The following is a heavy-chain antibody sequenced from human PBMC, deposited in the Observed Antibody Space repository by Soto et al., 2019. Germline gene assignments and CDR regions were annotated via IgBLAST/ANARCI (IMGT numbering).Heavy chain of an antibody. CDR1: GYTFTGYY. J-gene: IGHJ4*02. Sequence: SCKASGYTFTGYYMNWVRQAPGKGLEWVSYISNSGRIIYYADSVKGRFTISRDDAKNSLYLQMNSLRAEDTAVYYCAREWGTSIAAAFDYWGQGTLVTVSS. CDR3: AREWGTSIAAAFDY. D-gene: IGHD6-6*01. CDR2: ISNSGRII. V-gene: IGHV3-48*03.